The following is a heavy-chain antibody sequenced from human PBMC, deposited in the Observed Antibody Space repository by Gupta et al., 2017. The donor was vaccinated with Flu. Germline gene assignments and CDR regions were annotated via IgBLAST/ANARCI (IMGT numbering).Heavy chain of an antibody. Sequence: QVQLQESGPGLVKPSETLSLTCTVSGGSISSYYWSWIRQPPGKGLEWIGRIYYSGSTNYNPSLKSRVTISVDTSKNQFSLKLSSVTAADTAVYYCASYPSWYSSSWSLDYWGQGTLVTVSS. D-gene: IGHD6-13*01. CDR2: IYYSGST. CDR1: GGSISSYY. J-gene: IGHJ4*02. CDR3: ASYPSWYSSSWSLDY. V-gene: IGHV4-59*08.